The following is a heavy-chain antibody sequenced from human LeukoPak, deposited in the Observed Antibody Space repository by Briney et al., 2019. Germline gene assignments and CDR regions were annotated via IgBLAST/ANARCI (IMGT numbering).Heavy chain of an antibody. V-gene: IGHV4-34*01. J-gene: IGHJ4*02. CDR2: INHSGNT. Sequence: SETLSLTCAVYGESFSSYYWSWIRQPPGKGLEWTGEINHSGNTNYNPSLKSRVTISVDKSKNQFSLKLSSVTAADTAVYYCARTDQDYWGQGTLVTVSS. CDR3: ARTDQDY. CDR1: GESFSSYY.